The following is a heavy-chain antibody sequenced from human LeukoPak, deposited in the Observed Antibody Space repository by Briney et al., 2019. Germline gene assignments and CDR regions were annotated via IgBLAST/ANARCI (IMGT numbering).Heavy chain of an antibody. J-gene: IGHJ4*02. CDR3: AKDRGYSGYDWEGVFDY. Sequence: GGSLRLSCAASGFTFSSYGMHWVRQAPGKGLEWVAFIRYDGSNKYYADSVKGRFTISRDNSKNTLYLQMNSLRAEDTAVYYCAKDRGYSGYDWEGVFDYWGQGTLVTASS. CDR2: IRYDGSNK. V-gene: IGHV3-30*02. D-gene: IGHD5-12*01. CDR1: GFTFSSYG.